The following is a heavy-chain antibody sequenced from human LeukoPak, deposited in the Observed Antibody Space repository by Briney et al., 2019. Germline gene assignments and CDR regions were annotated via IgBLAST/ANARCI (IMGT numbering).Heavy chain of an antibody. CDR3: ARDTEGVNYPPYYFDY. CDR1: GFTFSSYE. Sequence: GGSLRLSCAASGFTFSSYEMNWVRQAPGKGLEWVSYISSSSSTIYYADSVKGRFTISRDNAKNSLYLQMNSLRAEDTAVYYCARDTEGVNYPPYYFDYWGQGTLVTVSS. CDR2: ISSSSSTI. J-gene: IGHJ4*02. D-gene: IGHD1-7*01. V-gene: IGHV3-48*01.